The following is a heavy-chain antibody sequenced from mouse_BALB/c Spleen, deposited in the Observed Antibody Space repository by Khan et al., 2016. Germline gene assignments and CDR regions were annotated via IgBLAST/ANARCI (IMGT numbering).Heavy chain of an antibody. V-gene: IGHV9-2-1*01. CDR1: GFTFTDYS. D-gene: IGHD2-14*01. CDR2: IKTETGEP. CDR3: ARRVRWYFDV. Sequence: QIQLVQSGPELKKPGETVKISCKASGFTFTDYSLHWVKQAPGKGLKWMGWIKTETGEPTYADDFKGRFAFSLETSASTAYLQINNLKSEDTATXCCARRVRWYFDVWGAGTTVTVSS. J-gene: IGHJ1*01.